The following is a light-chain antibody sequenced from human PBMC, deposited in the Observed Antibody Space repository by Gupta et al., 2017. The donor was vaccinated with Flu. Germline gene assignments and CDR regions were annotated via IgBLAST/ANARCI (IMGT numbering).Light chain of an antibody. CDR1: ELGGKL. Sequence: GQTASISCSGDELGGKLFCWYQQRPGQSPVLAIDHDSKRPSGIPERFSGSNSGNTATLTISGTQAMDEADYYCQEWDSRTASGVFGPGTKLTVL. CDR2: HDS. V-gene: IGLV3-1*01. J-gene: IGLJ1*01. CDR3: QEWDSRTASGV.